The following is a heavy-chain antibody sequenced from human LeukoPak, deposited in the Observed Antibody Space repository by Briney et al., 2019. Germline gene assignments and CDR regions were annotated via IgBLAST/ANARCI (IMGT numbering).Heavy chain of an antibody. V-gene: IGHV3-48*04. CDR2: ISSSSTI. Sequence: PGGSLRLSCAASGFTFSSYSMNWVRQAPGKGLEWVSYISSSSTIYYADSVKGRFTISRDNAKNSLYLQMNSLRAEDTAVYYCARDRYFDYWGQGTLVTVSS. CDR3: ARDRYFDY. CDR1: GFTFSSYS. J-gene: IGHJ4*02.